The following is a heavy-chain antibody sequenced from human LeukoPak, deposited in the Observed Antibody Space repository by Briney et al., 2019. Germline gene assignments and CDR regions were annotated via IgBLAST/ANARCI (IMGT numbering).Heavy chain of an antibody. V-gene: IGHV4-59*01. Sequence: PETLSLTCTVSGGSISSYYWSWIRQPPGKGLEWIGYIYYSGSTNYNPSLKSRVTISVDTSKNQFSLKLSSVTAADTAVYYCASILGDYGGYWGQGTLVTVSS. J-gene: IGHJ4*02. D-gene: IGHD4-23*01. CDR1: GGSISSYY. CDR3: ASILGDYGGY. CDR2: IYYSGST.